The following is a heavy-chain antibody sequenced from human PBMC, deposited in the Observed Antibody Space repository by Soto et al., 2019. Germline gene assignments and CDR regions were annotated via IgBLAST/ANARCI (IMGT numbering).Heavy chain of an antibody. Sequence: QVQLVESGGGVVQPGRSLRLSCAASGFTFSSYGMHWVRQAPGKGLEWVAVIWYDGSNKYYADSVKGRFTISRDNSKNTLYLQMNSLRAEDTAAYYCARAMGEGSYNPGNFDYWGQGTLVTVSS. D-gene: IGHD1-26*01. CDR2: IWYDGSNK. V-gene: IGHV3-33*01. J-gene: IGHJ4*02. CDR1: GFTFSSYG. CDR3: ARAMGEGSYNPGNFDY.